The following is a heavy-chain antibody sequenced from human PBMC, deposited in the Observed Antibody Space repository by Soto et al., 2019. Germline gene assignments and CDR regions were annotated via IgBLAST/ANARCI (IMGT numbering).Heavy chain of an antibody. V-gene: IGHV4-38-2*02. Sequence: LTCAVSGYSISSGYYWGWIRQPPGKGLEWIGSIYHSGSTYYNPSLKSRVTISVDTSKNQFSLKLSSVTAADTAVYYCARDQRHSDYYYGMDVWGQGTTVTVSS. CDR1: GYSISSGYY. CDR3: ARDQRHSDYYYGMDV. D-gene: IGHD2-15*01. CDR2: IYHSGST. J-gene: IGHJ6*02.